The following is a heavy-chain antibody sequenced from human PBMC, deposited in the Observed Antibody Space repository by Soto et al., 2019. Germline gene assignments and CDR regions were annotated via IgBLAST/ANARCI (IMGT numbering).Heavy chain of an antibody. CDR1: GGTFSTYP. V-gene: IGHV1-69*02. Sequence: QVQLVQSGAVVKKPGSSMKVSCKTSGGTFSTYPITWVRQAPGQGLEWMGRTIPILDITDYAQKFQRRVTITADKSTTTAYMELSSLKFEDTAVYYCARGGDGSGSESVFDIWGQGTMVTVSS. CDR3: ARGGDGSGSESVFDI. D-gene: IGHD3-22*01. J-gene: IGHJ3*02. CDR2: TIPILDIT.